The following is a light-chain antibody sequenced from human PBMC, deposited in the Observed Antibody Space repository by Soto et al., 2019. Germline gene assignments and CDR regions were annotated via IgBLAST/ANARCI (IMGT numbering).Light chain of an antibody. J-gene: IGLJ1*01. CDR3: CSYTSSSSLV. CDR2: DVT. V-gene: IGLV2-14*03. Sequence: QSVLTQPASVSGSPGQSITISCTGTSSDVGAYNYVSWYQQYPGKAPKLMIYDVTSRPSGVSNRFSGSKSGNAASLTISGLQAEDEADYYCCSYTSSSSLVFGTGNKVTVL. CDR1: SSDVGAYNY.